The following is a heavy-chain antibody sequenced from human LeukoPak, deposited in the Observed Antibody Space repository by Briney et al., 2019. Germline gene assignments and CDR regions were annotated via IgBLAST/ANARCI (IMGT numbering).Heavy chain of an antibody. Sequence: PSETLSLTCTVSGGSITSYYWSWIRQPPGKGQEWIGHIFYSGSTKYNPSLKSRVTISVDTPKNQFSLKLSSVTAADTAVYYCARRSSSLFYFDYWGQGTLVTVSS. CDR3: ARRSSSLFYFDY. V-gene: IGHV4-59*08. CDR2: IFYSGST. CDR1: GGSITSYY. J-gene: IGHJ4*02. D-gene: IGHD6-19*01.